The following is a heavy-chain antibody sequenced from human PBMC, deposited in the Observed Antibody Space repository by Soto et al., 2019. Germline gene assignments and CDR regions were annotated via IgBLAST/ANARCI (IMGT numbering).Heavy chain of an antibody. CDR2: IYYSGST. Sequence: QVQLQESGPGLVKPSQTLSLTCTVSGGSISSGDYYWSWIRQPPGKGLEWIGYIYYSGSTYYNPSLKSRVTISVDTSKNQFSLKLSSVTAADTAVYYCARAKRITMVRGVAAFDYWGQGTLVTVSS. D-gene: IGHD3-10*01. V-gene: IGHV4-30-4*01. CDR1: GGSISSGDYY. CDR3: ARAKRITMVRGVAAFDY. J-gene: IGHJ4*02.